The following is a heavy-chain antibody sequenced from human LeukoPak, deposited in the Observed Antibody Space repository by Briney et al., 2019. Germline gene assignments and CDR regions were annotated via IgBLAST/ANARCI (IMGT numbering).Heavy chain of an antibody. D-gene: IGHD1-14*01. CDR2: ISSSGSTI. CDR3: GRNQPGMSCPN. CDR1: GFTFSSYE. V-gene: IGHV3-48*03. Sequence: GGSLRLFCAASGFTFSSYEMNSVRQAPGKGLEWVSYISSSGSTIYYADSVKGRFTISRDNAKNSLYLQMNSLRAEDTAVYYCGRNQPGMSCPNWGQGTLVTVSS. J-gene: IGHJ4*02.